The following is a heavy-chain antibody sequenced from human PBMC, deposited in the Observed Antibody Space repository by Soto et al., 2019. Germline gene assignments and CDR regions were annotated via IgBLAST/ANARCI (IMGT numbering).Heavy chain of an antibody. D-gene: IGHD2-2*01. CDR3: ARVPDR. CDR2: IYHSGST. CDR1: GGSIRSGGYS. V-gene: IGHV4-30-2*01. J-gene: IGHJ5*02. Sequence: FPTCAVSGGSIRSGGYSWSWIRQPPGKGLGWIGYIYHSGSTYYNPSLKSRVTISVDRSKNQFSLKLSSVTAADTAVYYCARVPDRWGQGTLVTVSS.